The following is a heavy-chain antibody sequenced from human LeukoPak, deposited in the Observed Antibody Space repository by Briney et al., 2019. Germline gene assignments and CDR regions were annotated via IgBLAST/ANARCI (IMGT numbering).Heavy chain of an antibody. Sequence: ASVKVSCKASGYTFTAYHMHWLRQAPGQGLEWMGWISAYNGNTNYAQKLQGRVTMTTDTSTSTAYMELRSLRSDDTAVYYCAREGRGSSSPFDYWGQGTLVTVSS. D-gene: IGHD6-13*01. CDR2: ISAYNGNT. V-gene: IGHV1-18*04. CDR3: AREGRGSSSPFDY. CDR1: GYTFTAYH. J-gene: IGHJ4*02.